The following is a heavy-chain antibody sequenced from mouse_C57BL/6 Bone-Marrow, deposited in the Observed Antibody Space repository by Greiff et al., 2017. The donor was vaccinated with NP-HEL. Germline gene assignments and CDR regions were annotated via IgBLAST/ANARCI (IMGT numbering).Heavy chain of an antibody. J-gene: IGHJ2*01. CDR1: GFNIKDDY. CDR3: TRIWGDDY. D-gene: IGHD3-3*01. V-gene: IGHV14-4*01. Sequence: VQLQQSGAELVRPGASVKLSCTASGFNIKDDYMHWVKQRPEQGLEWIGWIDPENGDTEYASKFQGKATITADTSSNTAYLQLSSLTSEDTAVYYSTRIWGDDYWGQGTTLTVSS. CDR2: IDPENGDT.